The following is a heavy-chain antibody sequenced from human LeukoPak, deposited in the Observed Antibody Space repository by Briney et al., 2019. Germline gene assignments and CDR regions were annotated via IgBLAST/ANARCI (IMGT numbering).Heavy chain of an antibody. CDR2: IIPIFGTA. J-gene: IGHJ4*02. V-gene: IGHV1-69*05. Sequence: ASVTVSCKASGGTFSSYAISWVRQAPGQGLEWMGRIIPIFGTANYAQKFQGRVTITTDESTSTAYMELSSLRSEDTAVYYCARGSEVGPTVYWGQGTLVTVSS. CDR1: GGTFSSYA. D-gene: IGHD1-26*01. CDR3: ARGSEVGPTVY.